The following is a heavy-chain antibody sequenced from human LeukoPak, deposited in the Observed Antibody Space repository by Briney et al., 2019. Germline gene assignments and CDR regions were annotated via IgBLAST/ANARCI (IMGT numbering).Heavy chain of an antibody. Sequence: GGSLRLSCAASGFTFSSYAMSWVRQAPGKGLEWVSTISGSGDSTYYADSVKGRFTISRDNSKNTLYLQMNSLRAEDTAVYYCAKALLTYSSSSDYWGQGTLVTVSS. J-gene: IGHJ4*02. D-gene: IGHD6-6*01. CDR1: GFTFSSYA. CDR2: ISGSGDST. CDR3: AKALLTYSSSSDY. V-gene: IGHV3-23*01.